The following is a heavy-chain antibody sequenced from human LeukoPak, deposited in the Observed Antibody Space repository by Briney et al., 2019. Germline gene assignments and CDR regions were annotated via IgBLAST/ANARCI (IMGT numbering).Heavy chain of an antibody. J-gene: IGHJ4*02. CDR2: ISAYYGNT. V-gene: IGHV1-18*01. CDR1: GYTFTDYG. D-gene: IGHD3-10*01. Sequence: ASVKVSCKASGYTFTDYGISWVRRAPGQGLEWLGWISAYYGNTKYAQKLQGRVTMTTDTSTSTAYMELRSLRSDDTAVYYCARDFGETAYYWGQGTLVTVSS. CDR3: ARDFGETAYY.